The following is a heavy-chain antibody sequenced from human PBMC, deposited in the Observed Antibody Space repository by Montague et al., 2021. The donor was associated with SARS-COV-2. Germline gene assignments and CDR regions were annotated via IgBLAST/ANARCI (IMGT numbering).Heavy chain of an antibody. Sequence: SLRLSCAASGFTFSSYGMHWVRQAPGKGLEWVAVIWYDGSNKYYADSVEGRFTISRDNSKNTLYLQMNSLRAEDTAVYYCARQLGYYYGMDVWGQGTTVTVSS. CDR1: GFTFSSYG. V-gene: IGHV3-33*01. J-gene: IGHJ6*02. CDR2: IWYDGSNK. D-gene: IGHD3-10*01. CDR3: ARQLGYYYGMDV.